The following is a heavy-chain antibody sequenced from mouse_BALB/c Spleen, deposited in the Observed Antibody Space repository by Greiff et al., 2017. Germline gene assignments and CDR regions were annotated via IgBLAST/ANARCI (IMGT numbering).Heavy chain of an antibody. V-gene: IGHV14-3*02. Sequence: EVQLQQSGAELVKPGASVKLSCTASGFNIKDTYMHWVKQRPEQGLEWIGRIDPANGNTKYDPKFQGRATITADTSSNTAYLQLSSLASEDTAVYYCASEGYGNDLAYWGQGTLVTVSA. CDR1: GFNIKDTY. J-gene: IGHJ3*01. CDR3: ASEGYGNDLAY. D-gene: IGHD2-2*01. CDR2: IDPANGNT.